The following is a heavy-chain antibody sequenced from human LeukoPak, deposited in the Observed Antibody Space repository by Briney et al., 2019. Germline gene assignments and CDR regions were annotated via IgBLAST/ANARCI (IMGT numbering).Heavy chain of an antibody. CDR3: ARSFAHVERYYFDY. CDR1: GYSFISYW. CDR2: IYPGDSDT. D-gene: IGHD1-1*01. V-gene: IGHV5-51*01. J-gene: IGHJ4*02. Sequence: GESLKISCKGSGYSFISYWIGWVRQMPGKGLEWMGIIYPGDSDTTYSPSFQGQATISADKSINTAYLQWRSLKASDTAMYYCARSFAHVERYYFDYWGQGTLVSVSS.